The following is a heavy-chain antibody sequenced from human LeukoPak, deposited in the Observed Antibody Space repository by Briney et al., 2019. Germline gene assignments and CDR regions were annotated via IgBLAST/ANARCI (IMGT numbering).Heavy chain of an antibody. CDR3: ARERAVAPSGPYNWFDP. CDR2: INPNSGGT. Sequence: ASVKVSCKASGYTFTGYYMHWVRQAPGQGLEWMGWINPNSGGTNYAQKFQGRVTMTRDTSISTAYMELSRLRSDDTAVYYCARERAVAPSGPYNWFDPWGQGTLVTVSS. D-gene: IGHD6-19*01. CDR1: GYTFTGYY. V-gene: IGHV1-2*02. J-gene: IGHJ5*02.